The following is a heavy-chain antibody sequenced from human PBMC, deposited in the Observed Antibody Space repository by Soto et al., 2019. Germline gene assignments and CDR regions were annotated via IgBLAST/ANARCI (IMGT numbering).Heavy chain of an antibody. CDR3: ARDNRQLVRGVIVKGDY. V-gene: IGHV3-21*01. CDR2: ISSSSSYI. CDR1: GFTFSSYS. Sequence: GGSLRLSCAASGFTFSSYSMYWVRQAPGKGLEWVSSISSSSSYIYYADSVKGRFTISRDNAKNSLYLQMNSLRAEDTAVYYCARDNRQLVRGVIVKGDYWGQGTLVTVSS. J-gene: IGHJ4*02. D-gene: IGHD3-10*01.